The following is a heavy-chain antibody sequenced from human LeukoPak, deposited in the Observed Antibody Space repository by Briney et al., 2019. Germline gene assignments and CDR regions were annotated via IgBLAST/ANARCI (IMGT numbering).Heavy chain of an antibody. V-gene: IGHV3-48*03. CDR3: ARDDYGSGSWNDY. Sequence: GGSLRLSCAASGFTFSSYEMNWVRQAPGKGLEWVSYISSSGSTIYYADSVKGRFTISRDNAKNSLYLQMNSLRVEDTALYYCARDDYGSGSWNDYWGQGTLVTVSS. CDR2: ISSSGSTI. D-gene: IGHD3-10*01. J-gene: IGHJ4*02. CDR1: GFTFSSYE.